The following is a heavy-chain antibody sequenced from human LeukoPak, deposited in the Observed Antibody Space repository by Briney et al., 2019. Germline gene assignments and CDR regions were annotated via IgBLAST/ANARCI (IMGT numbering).Heavy chain of an antibody. Sequence: SVKVSCKASGGTFSSYAISWVRQAPGQGLEWMGGIIPIFGTANYAQKLQGRVTMTTDTSTSTAYMELRSLRSDDTAVYYCAARYCSGGSQPCPNTDAFDIWGQGTMVTVSS. CDR3: AARYCSGGSQPCPNTDAFDI. CDR2: IIPIFGTA. J-gene: IGHJ3*02. D-gene: IGHD2-15*01. V-gene: IGHV1-69*05. CDR1: GGTFSSYA.